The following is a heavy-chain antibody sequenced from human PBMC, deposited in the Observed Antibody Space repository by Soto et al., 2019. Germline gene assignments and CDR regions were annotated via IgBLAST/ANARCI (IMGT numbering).Heavy chain of an antibody. CDR1: GYTFTSYG. V-gene: IGHV1-18*01. CDR2: ISAYNGNT. D-gene: IGHD3-22*01. Sequence: ASVKVSCKASGYTFTSYGISCVRQAPGQGLEWMGWISAYNGNTNYAQKLQGRVTMTTDTSTSTAYMELRSLRSDDTAVYYCARLKYYYDSSGYLLKDYYYGMEVWGQGTTVTLSS. J-gene: IGHJ6*02. CDR3: ARLKYYYDSSGYLLKDYYYGMEV.